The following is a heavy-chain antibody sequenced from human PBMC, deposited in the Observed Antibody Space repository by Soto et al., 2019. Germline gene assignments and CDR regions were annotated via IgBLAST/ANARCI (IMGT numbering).Heavy chain of an antibody. CDR2: ISGSGGST. CDR1: GFTFSSYA. V-gene: IGHV3-23*01. D-gene: IGHD3-10*01. CDR3: AKGYLLLWFGELSFDY. Sequence: GGSLRLSCAASGFTFSSYAMSWVRQAPGKGLEWVSAISGSGGSTYYADSVKGRFTISRDNSKNTLYLQMNSLRAEDTAVYYCAKGYLLLWFGELSFDYWGQGTLVTVSS. J-gene: IGHJ4*02.